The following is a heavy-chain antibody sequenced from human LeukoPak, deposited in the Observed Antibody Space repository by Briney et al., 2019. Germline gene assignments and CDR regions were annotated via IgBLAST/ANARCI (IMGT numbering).Heavy chain of an antibody. CDR3: ARVDILTGYYFFDS. CDR2: ISSNDGNT. J-gene: IGHJ4*02. Sequence: ASVKVSCKASGYTFTSYGISWVRQAPGQGLEWMGWISSNDGNTYYVQNFRGRVTMTTDTSMSTAYMELRSLRSDDTAVYYCARVDILTGYYFFDSWGQGTLVTVSS. V-gene: IGHV1-18*01. D-gene: IGHD3-9*01. CDR1: GYTFTSYG.